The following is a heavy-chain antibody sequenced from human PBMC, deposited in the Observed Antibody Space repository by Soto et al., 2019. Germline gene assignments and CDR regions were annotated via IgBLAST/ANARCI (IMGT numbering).Heavy chain of an antibody. CDR2: ISGTSYYI. J-gene: IGHJ4*02. D-gene: IGHD4-17*01. CDR1: GFTFSSYS. CDR3: ARNGNYDDYSNPTPEY. V-gene: IGHV3-21*01. Sequence: PGWSLRLSCAASGFTFSSYSMNLVRQAPGKGLEWVSSISGTSYYIYYADSVKGRFTISRDNAKNSLYLQMNSLSAEDTAVYYCARNGNYDDYSNPTPEYWGKGTLVTVSS.